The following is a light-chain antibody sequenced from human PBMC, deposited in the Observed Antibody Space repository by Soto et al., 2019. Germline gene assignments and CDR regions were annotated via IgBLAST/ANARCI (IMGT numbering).Light chain of an antibody. CDR1: QSLTSN. J-gene: IGKJ1*01. V-gene: IGKV3-11*01. CDR2: DAS. CDR3: QQRLNWPPG. Sequence: EILLTQSPVTLSVSPGARATLSCRASQSLTSNLAWYQQRPGQAPRLLIYDASNRATGVPARFSGSRSGTDFTLTISDLEPADFGLYYCQQRLNWPPGFGQGTKVEIK.